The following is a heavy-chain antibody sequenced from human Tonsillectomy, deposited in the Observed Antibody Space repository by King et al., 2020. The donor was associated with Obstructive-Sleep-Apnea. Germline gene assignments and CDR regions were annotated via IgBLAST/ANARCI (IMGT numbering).Heavy chain of an antibody. CDR2: ICVDGSNK. CDR3: ARDRYYGSGDLDY. D-gene: IGHD3-10*01. Sequence: VQLVESGGGVVQPGRSLRLSCAASGFTLSSYGMHWVRQAPGRGLEWVVVICVDGSNKYNADSVKGRFTISRDNSKNTLYLQMNSLRAEDTAVYYCARDRYYGSGDLDYWGQGTLVTVSS. J-gene: IGHJ4*02. CDR1: GFTLSSYG. V-gene: IGHV3-33*01.